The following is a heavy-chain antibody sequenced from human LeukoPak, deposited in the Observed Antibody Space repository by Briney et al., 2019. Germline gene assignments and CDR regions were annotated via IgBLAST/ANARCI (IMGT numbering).Heavy chain of an antibody. V-gene: IGHV1-24*01. Sequence: GASVKVSCKVSGYTLTELSMHWVRQAPGKGLEWMGGFDPEDGETIYAQKFQGRVTMTEDTSTDTAYMELSSLRSEDTAVYYCATQSFLHDYKGSFDYWGQGTLVTVSS. CDR2: FDPEDGET. CDR3: ATQSFLHDYKGSFDY. J-gene: IGHJ4*02. CDR1: GYTLTELS. D-gene: IGHD4-11*01.